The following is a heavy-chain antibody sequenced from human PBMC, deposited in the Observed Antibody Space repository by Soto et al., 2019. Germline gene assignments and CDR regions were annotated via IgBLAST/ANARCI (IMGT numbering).Heavy chain of an antibody. CDR3: ARAGAPYTAYYYYGMDV. V-gene: IGHV3-48*03. CDR2: ISSSGSTI. CDR1: GFTFSSYE. J-gene: IGHJ6*02. D-gene: IGHD3-16*01. Sequence: PGGSLRLSCAASGFTFSSYEMNWVRQAPGKGLEWVSYISSSGSTIYYADSVKGRFTISRDNAKNSLYLQMNSLRAEDTAVYYCARAGAPYTAYYYYGMDVWGQGTTVTVSS.